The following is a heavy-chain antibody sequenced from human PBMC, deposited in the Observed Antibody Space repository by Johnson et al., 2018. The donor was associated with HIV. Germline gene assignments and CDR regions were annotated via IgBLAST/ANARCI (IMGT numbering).Heavy chain of an antibody. Sequence: VQLVESGGGLVQPGRSLRLSCTASGFTFDDYAMHWVRQAPGKGLEWVSGISWNSGSIGYADSVKGRFTISRDNSKSTLYLQMNSLRAEDTAVYYCSKDQFHKGGGSLVDGFDIWGQGTMVTVSS. CDR1: GFTFDDYA. CDR2: ISWNSGSI. D-gene: IGHD2-15*01. V-gene: IGHV3-9*01. J-gene: IGHJ3*02. CDR3: SKDQFHKGGGSLVDGFDI.